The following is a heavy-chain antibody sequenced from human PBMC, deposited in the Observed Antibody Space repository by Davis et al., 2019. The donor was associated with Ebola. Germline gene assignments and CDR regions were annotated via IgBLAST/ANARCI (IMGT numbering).Heavy chain of an antibody. J-gene: IGHJ5*02. CDR3: ARGYSGTLVRRNWFDP. CDR1: GYTFTNYY. CDR2: INPNDGRT. V-gene: IGHV1-46*01. Sequence: AASVKVSCKASGYTFTNYYMHWVRQAPGQGLEWMGMINPNDGRTIYAQKFQGRVTVTRDTSISTAYMELNSLRSEDTAVYYCARGYSGTLVRRNWFDPWGQGTLVIVSS. D-gene: IGHD1-26*01.